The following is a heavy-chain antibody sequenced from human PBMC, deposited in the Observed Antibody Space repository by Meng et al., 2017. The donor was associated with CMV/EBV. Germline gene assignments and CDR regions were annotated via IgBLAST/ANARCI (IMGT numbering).Heavy chain of an antibody. D-gene: IGHD2-2*01. CDR1: GYTFTGYY. CDR2: INPNSGGT. V-gene: IGHV1-2*02. J-gene: IGHJ6*02. Sequence: ASVKVSCKASGYTFTGYYMHWVRQAPGQGLEWMGWINPNSGGTNYAQKFQGRVTMTRDTSISTAYMELSRLRSDDTAVYYCARPSEGYYYGMDVWGQGTTVTVSS. CDR3: ARPSEGYYYGMDV.